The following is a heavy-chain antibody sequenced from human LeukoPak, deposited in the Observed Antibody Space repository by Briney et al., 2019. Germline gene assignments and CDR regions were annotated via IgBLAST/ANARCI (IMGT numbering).Heavy chain of an antibody. CDR1: GFTFGNYG. Sequence: PGGSLRLTCAASGFTFGNYGMSWVRQAPGKGLEWFSGINWNGGSTGYADSVEGRFTISRDNAKNSQYLQMNSLRVEDTALYYCARAQTYGDSRLLLDYWGQGTLVTVSS. V-gene: IGHV3-20*04. CDR3: ARAQTYGDSRLLLDY. D-gene: IGHD2-21*02. J-gene: IGHJ4*02. CDR2: INWNGGST.